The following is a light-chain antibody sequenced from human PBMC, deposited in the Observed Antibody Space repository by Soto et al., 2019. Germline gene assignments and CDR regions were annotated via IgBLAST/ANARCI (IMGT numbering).Light chain of an antibody. CDR3: QQYNNWPLT. CDR2: AVS. Sequence: EIVMTQSPATLSVSPGERATVSCRASQSITSNLAWYQQKPGQAPRLLIYAVSTRATGIPARFSGSGSGTDFTLTISSLQSEDFAIYYCQQYNNWPLTFGGGTRVEIK. V-gene: IGKV3-15*01. J-gene: IGKJ4*01. CDR1: QSITSN.